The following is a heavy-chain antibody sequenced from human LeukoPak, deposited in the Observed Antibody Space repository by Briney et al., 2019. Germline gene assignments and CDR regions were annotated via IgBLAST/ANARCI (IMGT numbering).Heavy chain of an antibody. J-gene: IGHJ4*02. CDR1: GFIFSDYG. CDR2: TSYDGSAK. Sequence: PGRSLRLSCVGSGFIFSDYGMHWVRQAPGKGLEWVAVTSYDGSAKIYADSVKGRFTISRDNFKNTLYLQMDSLRAEDTAVYYCAKEGLNIATRDFFDSWGQGTLVTVSS. D-gene: IGHD6-6*01. CDR3: AKEGLNIATRDFFDS. V-gene: IGHV3-30*18.